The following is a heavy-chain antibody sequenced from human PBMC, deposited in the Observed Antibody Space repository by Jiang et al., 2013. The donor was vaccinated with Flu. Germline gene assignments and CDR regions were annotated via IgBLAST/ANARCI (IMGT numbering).Heavy chain of an antibody. D-gene: IGHD5-24*01. CDR1: GFTFSSYA. Sequence: QLLESGGGVVQPGRSLRLSCAASGFTFSSYAMHWVRQAPGKGLEWVAVISYDGSNKYYADSVKGRFTISRDNSKNTLYLQMNSLRAEDTAVYYCARDLQRATDYWGQGTLVTVSS. J-gene: IGHJ4*02. CDR2: ISYDGSNK. CDR3: ARDLQRATDY. V-gene: IGHV3-30*04.